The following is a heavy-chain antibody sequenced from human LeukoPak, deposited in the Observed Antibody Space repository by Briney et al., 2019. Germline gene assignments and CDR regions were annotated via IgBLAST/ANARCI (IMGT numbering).Heavy chain of an antibody. D-gene: IGHD6-13*01. CDR1: GFTFSSYA. V-gene: IGHV3-23*01. Sequence: PGGSLRLSCAASGFTFSSYAMSWVRQAPGKGLEWVSAISGSGGSTYYADPVKGRFTISRDNSKNTLYLQMNSLRAEDTAVYYCAKDPQGIAAAKGPRPYRNWFDPWGQGTLVTVSS. CDR2: ISGSGGST. J-gene: IGHJ5*02. CDR3: AKDPQGIAAAKGPRPYRNWFDP.